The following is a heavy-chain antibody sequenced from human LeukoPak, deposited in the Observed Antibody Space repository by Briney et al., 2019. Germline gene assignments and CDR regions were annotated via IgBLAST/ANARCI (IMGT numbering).Heavy chain of an antibody. Sequence: ASVKVSCKASGYTFTSYGISWVRQAPGQGLEWMGWISAYNGNTNSAQKLQGRLTMTTDTSTSTAYMELRSLRSDDTAVYYCARDPGSGSYLYYYYYYGMDVWGQGTTVTVSS. CDR3: ARDPGSGSYLYYYYYYGMDV. D-gene: IGHD1-26*01. J-gene: IGHJ6*02. V-gene: IGHV1-18*01. CDR1: GYTFTSYG. CDR2: ISAYNGNT.